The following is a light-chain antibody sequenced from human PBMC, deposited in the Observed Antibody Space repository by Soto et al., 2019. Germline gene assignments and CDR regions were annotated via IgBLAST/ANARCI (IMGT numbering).Light chain of an antibody. CDR3: SSYAGSNTDV. Sequence: QSALTQPPSASGSPGQSVTISCTGTSSEVGGYNYVSWYQQHPGKAPKRMIYEVSTRPSGVPDRFSGSKSGNTASLTVSGLQAEDEAEYYCSSYAGSNTDVFGTGTKLTVL. V-gene: IGLV2-8*01. J-gene: IGLJ1*01. CDR1: SSEVGGYNY. CDR2: EVS.